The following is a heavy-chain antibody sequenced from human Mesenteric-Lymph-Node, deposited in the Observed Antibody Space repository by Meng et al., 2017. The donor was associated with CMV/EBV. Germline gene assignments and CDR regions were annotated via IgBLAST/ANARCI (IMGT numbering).Heavy chain of an antibody. D-gene: IGHD3-3*01. J-gene: IGHJ5*02. V-gene: IGHV3-30*02. CDR3: AKPHGNYDFWSGTSHGFDP. CDR1: GFTFSSYG. CDR2: IRYDGSNK. Sequence: GGSLRLSCAASGFTFSSYGMHWVRQAPGKGLEWMAFIRYDGSNKYYADSVKGRFTISRDNSKNTLYLQMNSLRAEDTAVYYCAKPHGNYDFWSGTSHGFDPWGQGTLVTVSS.